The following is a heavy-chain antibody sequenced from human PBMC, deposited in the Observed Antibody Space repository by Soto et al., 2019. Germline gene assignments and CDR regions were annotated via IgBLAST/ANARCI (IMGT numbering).Heavy chain of an antibody. V-gene: IGHV2-5*02. CDR3: AHRPRDGYNYDY. J-gene: IGHJ4*02. Sequence: QITLKESGPTLVKPTQTLTLTCTFSGFSLSTSGVGVGWIRQPPGKALEWLALIYWDDDKRYSPSLKSRLTITKATSKNQVVLTMTNIDPVDTATYYCAHRPRDGYNYDYWGQGTLVTVSS. D-gene: IGHD5-12*01. CDR2: IYWDDDK. CDR1: GFSLSTSGVG.